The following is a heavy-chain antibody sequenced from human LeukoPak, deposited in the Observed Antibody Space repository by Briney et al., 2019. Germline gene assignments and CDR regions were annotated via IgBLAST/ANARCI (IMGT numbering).Heavy chain of an antibody. J-gene: IGHJ5*02. D-gene: IGHD2-15*01. V-gene: IGHV3-23*01. Sequence: SGVSLTLYCVASGFTFSNYAMTWVRQAPGKGLELVSGIWGADDKTVYGDAVKGRFTISRDNSKNTLYLQMNSLRADDTAVYYCAKTQGYYDAWGQGALVTVSS. CDR1: GFTFSNYA. CDR2: IWGADDKT. CDR3: AKTQGYYDA.